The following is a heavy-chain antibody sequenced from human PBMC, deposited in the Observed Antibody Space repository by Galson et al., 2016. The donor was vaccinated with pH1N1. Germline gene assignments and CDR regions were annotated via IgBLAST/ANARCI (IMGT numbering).Heavy chain of an antibody. CDR2: INPYSGDT. Sequence: SVKVSCKASGYTFTFTGYFIHWVRQAPGQGLEFEWMGRINPYSGDTDFAQNFQGRVTMTRDTSIGTAYMEVSRLTSDDTAIYYCARDVAPPGHYAMDVWGQGTTVTASS. V-gene: IGHV1-2*06. J-gene: IGHJ6*02. CDR1: GYTFTFTGYF. CDR3: ARDVAPPGHYAMDV.